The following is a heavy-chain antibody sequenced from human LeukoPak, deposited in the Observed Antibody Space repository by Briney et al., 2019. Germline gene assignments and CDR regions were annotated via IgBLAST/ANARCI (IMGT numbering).Heavy chain of an antibody. V-gene: IGHV1-2*02. CDR3: ARDFPVTAIRCYFDY. CDR2: INPNSGGT. J-gene: IGHJ4*02. Sequence: ASVKVSCKASGYTFTGYYMHWVRQAPGQGLEWMGWINPNSGGTNYAQKFQGRVTMTRDTSISTAYMELSRLRSDDTAVYYCARDFPVTAIRCYFDYWGQGTLVTVSS. CDR1: GYTFTGYY. D-gene: IGHD2-21*02.